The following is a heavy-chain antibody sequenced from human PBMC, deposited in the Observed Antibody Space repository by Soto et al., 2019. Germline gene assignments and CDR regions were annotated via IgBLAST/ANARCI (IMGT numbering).Heavy chain of an antibody. J-gene: IGHJ4*02. CDR1: GYTFTSYY. CDR2: ISPSGGST. V-gene: IGHV1-46*01. D-gene: IGHD3-10*01. CDR3: ARESSYGSGSYYITYYFDY. Sequence: ASVQVSCQASGYTFTSYYMHWVRQAPGQGREWRGIISPSGGSTSYAQKYQGRGTMTRDTSTSTVYMELSSLRSEDTAVYYCARESSYGSGSYYITYYFDYWGQGTLVTVSS.